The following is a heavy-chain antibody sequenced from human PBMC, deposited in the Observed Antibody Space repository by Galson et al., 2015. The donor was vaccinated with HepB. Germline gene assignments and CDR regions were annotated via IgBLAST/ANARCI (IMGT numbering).Heavy chain of an antibody. V-gene: IGHV3-33*01. CDR3: ARERSGFDN. Sequence: SLRLSCAVSGFTFRSYGMHWVRQAPGKGLEWVAVIWYDGSNKYYADSVKGRFTISRDNSKNTLSLQMNGLRVEDTAVYYCARERSGFDNWGQGTLVTVSS. J-gene: IGHJ4*02. CDR2: IWYDGSNK. CDR1: GFTFRSYG.